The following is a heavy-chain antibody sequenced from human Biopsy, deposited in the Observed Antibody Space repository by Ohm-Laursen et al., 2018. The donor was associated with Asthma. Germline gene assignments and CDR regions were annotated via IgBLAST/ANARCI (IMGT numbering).Heavy chain of an antibody. CDR2: IATDGSNK. CDR3: VKDHSAGYYYFDD. Sequence: KNWVRQATGRGPEYVSFIATDGSNKFYADSVKGRFTVSRDNSKHTLYLHMTGLRADDTGVYYCVKDHSAGYYYFDDWGQGAQVTVSS. D-gene: IGHD2-21*01. V-gene: IGHV3-64D*08. J-gene: IGHJ4*02.